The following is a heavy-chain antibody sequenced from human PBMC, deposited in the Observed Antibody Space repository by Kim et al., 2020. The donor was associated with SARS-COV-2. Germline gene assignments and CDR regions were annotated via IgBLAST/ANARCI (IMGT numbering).Heavy chain of an antibody. CDR1: GFTFSNAW. V-gene: IGHV3-15*01. J-gene: IGHJ6*02. D-gene: IGHD3-9*01. CDR2: IKSKTDGGTT. CDR3: TTLLRYFDWLAVKYYYSGMDV. Sequence: GGSLRLSCAASGFTFSNAWMSWVRQAPGKGLEWVGRIKSKTDGGTTDYAAPVKGRFTISRDDSKNTLYLQMDSLKTEDTAVYYCTTLLRYFDWLAVKYYYSGMDVWGRAPAVTVSS.